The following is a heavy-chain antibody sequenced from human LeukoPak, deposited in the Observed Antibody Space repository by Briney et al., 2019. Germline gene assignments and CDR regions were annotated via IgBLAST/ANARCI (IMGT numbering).Heavy chain of an antibody. Sequence: GGSLRLSCAASGFIFSSFEMNWVRQAPGKGLEWVSYISSSGSIIYYADSVKGRFTISRDNAKNSLYLQINSLRVEDTAVYYCARDGDHSEVAYFDYWGQGTLVTASS. CDR2: ISSSGSII. V-gene: IGHV3-48*03. J-gene: IGHJ4*02. D-gene: IGHD4-11*01. CDR1: GFIFSSFE. CDR3: ARDGDHSEVAYFDY.